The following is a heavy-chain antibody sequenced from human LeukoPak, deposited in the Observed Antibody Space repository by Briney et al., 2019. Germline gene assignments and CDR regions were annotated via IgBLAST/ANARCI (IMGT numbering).Heavy chain of an antibody. D-gene: IGHD3-10*01. Sequence: GASVKVSCKASGGTFSSYAISWVRQAPGQGLEWMGGIIPIFGTANYAQKLQGRVTMTTDTSTSTAYMELRSLRSDDTAVYYCARGPLPMVRGVSHFDYWGQGTLVTVSS. CDR3: ARGPLPMVRGVSHFDY. J-gene: IGHJ4*02. CDR2: IIPIFGTA. V-gene: IGHV1-69*05. CDR1: GGTFSSYA.